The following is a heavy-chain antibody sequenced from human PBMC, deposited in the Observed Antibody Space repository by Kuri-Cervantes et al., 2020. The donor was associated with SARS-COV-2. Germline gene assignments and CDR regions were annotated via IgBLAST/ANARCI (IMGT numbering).Heavy chain of an antibody. J-gene: IGHJ3*02. Sequence: GSLRLSCTVSGGSISSSSYYWGWIRQPPGKGLEWIGSIYYSGSTYYNPSLKSRVTISVDTSKNQFSLKLSSVTAADTAVYYCARVPYYDFWSGPLYAFDIWGQGTRVTVAS. CDR2: IYYSGST. D-gene: IGHD3-3*01. CDR3: ARVPYYDFWSGPLYAFDI. CDR1: GGSISSSSYY. V-gene: IGHV4-39*01.